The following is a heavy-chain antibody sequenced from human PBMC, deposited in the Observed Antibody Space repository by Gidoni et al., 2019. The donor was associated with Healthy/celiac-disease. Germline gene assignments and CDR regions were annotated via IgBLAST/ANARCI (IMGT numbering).Heavy chain of an antibody. CDR3: ARAYYDFWSGDYMDV. V-gene: IGHV2-26*01. CDR2: IFSNDEK. J-gene: IGHJ6*03. Sequence: QVTLKESGPVLVKPTDTLTLTCTVSGFSLSNARMGVRWLRQPPGKALEWLAHIFSNDEKSYSTSLKSRLTISKDTSKSQVVLTMTNMDPVDTATYYCARAYYDFWSGDYMDVWGKGTTVTVSS. CDR1: GFSLSNARMG. D-gene: IGHD3-3*01.